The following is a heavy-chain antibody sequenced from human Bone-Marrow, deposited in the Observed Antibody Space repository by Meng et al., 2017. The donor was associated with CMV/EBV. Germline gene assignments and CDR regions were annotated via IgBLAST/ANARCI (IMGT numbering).Heavy chain of an antibody. CDR1: GYSFTSYD. D-gene: IGHD3-10*01. J-gene: IGHJ4*02. CDR3: ARDFYGSGSYWPHFDY. CDR2: VNPNSGNT. V-gene: IGHV1-8*01. Sequence: ASVKVSCKASGYSFTSYDINWVRQATGQGLEWMGWVNPNSGNTGYAQKLQGRVTMTTDTSTSTAYMELRSLRSDDTAVYYCARDFYGSGSYWPHFDYWGQGTLVTVSS.